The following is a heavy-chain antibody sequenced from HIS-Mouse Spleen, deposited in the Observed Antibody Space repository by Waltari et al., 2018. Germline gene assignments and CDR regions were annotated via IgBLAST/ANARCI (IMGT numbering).Heavy chain of an antibody. CDR1: GGSISSSSYY. V-gene: IGHV4-39*07. CDR3: AREIPYSSSWYDWYFDL. CDR2: IYYGGGT. J-gene: IGHJ2*01. Sequence: QLQLQESGPGLVKPSETLSLTCTVSGGSISSSSYYWGWIRQPPGKGLEWIVSIYYGGGTSSNPSLKRRVTLSVDTSKNQFSLKLSSVTAADTAVYYCAREIPYSSSWYDWYFDLWGRGTLVTVSS. D-gene: IGHD6-13*01.